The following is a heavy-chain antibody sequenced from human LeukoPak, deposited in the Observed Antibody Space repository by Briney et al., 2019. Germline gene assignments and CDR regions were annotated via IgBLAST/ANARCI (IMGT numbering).Heavy chain of an antibody. CDR3: TRDWGWDYYDSSGSYP. J-gene: IGHJ5*02. D-gene: IGHD3-22*01. CDR2: IHPNSGGT. CDR1: GYTFTAYY. Sequence: ASVKVSCKASGYTFTAYYVHWVRQAPGQGPEWMGWIHPNSGGTNYAQKFQGRVTMTRDTSISTAYMELSRLRSDDTAGYCCTRDWGWDYYDSSGSYPWGQGTLVTVSS. V-gene: IGHV1-2*02.